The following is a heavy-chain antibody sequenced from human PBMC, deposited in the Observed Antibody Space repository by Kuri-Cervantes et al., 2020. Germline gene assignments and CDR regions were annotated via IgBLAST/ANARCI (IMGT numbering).Heavy chain of an antibody. J-gene: IGHJ6*02. V-gene: IGHV1-24*01. Sequence: ASVKVSCKVSGYTLTELSMHWVRQAPGKGLEWMGGFDPEDGETIYAQKFQGRVTMTEDTSTDTAYMELSSLRSEDTAVYFCARDHSGENYYLSPSHFYGMDVWGQGTTVTVSS. CDR1: GYTLTELS. D-gene: IGHD1-26*01. CDR3: ARDHSGENYYLSPSHFYGMDV. CDR2: FDPEDGET.